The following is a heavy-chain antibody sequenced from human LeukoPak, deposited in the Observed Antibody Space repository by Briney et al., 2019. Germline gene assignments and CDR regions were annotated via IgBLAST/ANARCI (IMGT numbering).Heavy chain of an antibody. D-gene: IGHD3-10*01. V-gene: IGHV4-59*01. CDR2: IYYSGST. Sequence: LRLSCAASGFTFSDYYMSWIRQPPGKGLEWIGYIYYSGSTNYNPSLKSRVTISVDTSKNQFSLKLSSVTAADTAVYYCARAFADIWGQGTMVTVPS. J-gene: IGHJ3*02. CDR3: ARAFADI. CDR1: GFTFSDYY.